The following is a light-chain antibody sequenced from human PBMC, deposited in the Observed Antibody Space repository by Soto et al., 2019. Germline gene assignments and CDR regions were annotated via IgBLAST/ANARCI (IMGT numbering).Light chain of an antibody. CDR3: HHYANAIWT. CDR2: GAS. V-gene: IGKV3-20*01. J-gene: IGKJ1*01. CDR1: QSLDKNN. Sequence: EIVLTQSPGTLSLSPGERVTLSCWASQSLDKNNLVWYQQKPGQSPRLLIYGASRRATGVPDRFSGSGSGTDFTLTISRLEAEYFAVYFCHHYANAIWTFGQGTKVEIK.